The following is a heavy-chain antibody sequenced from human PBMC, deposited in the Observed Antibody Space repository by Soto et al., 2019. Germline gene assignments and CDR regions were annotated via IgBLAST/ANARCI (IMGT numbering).Heavy chain of an antibody. V-gene: IGHV4-38-2*01. D-gene: IGHD3-22*01. CDR1: GYSISSGYY. CDR3: ARVGPLVPYYYDSSPYTFENWFDP. CDR2: IYHDGST. J-gene: IGHJ5*02. Sequence: SETLSLTCAVSGYSISSGYYWGWLRQPPGKGLEWIGSIYHDGSTYYNPSLNSRVTLAIDMTNNHVSLILNSVTAADTAVYYCARVGPLVPYYYDSSPYTFENWFDPWGQGTLVTVSS.